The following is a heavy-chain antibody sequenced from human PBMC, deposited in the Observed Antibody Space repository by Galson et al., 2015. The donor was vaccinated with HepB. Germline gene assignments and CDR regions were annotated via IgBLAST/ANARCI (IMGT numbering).Heavy chain of an antibody. CDR3: ARHGGYDTSGYRTLFFQY. V-gene: IGHV5-51*01. Sequence: QSGAEVKKPGESLKISCKGSGYSFTSFWIAWVRQMPGKGLEWMGIIYPGDSDTRYSPSFQGQVTISADKSISTAYLQWSSLKASDTAMYYCARHGGYDTSGYRTLFFQYWGQGTLVTVSS. D-gene: IGHD3-22*01. CDR2: IYPGDSDT. J-gene: IGHJ1*01. CDR1: GYSFTSFW.